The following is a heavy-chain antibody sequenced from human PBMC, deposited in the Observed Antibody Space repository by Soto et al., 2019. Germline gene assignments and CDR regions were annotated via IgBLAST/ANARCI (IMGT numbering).Heavy chain of an antibody. J-gene: IGHJ4*02. V-gene: IGHV5-51*01. D-gene: IGHD3-3*01. Sequence: GESLKISCKGSAYRFTNYWIGWVRQMPGKGLEWMGIIYPGDSNTRYSPSFQGQVTISVDKSITTAFLQWSSLKASDTAMYYCASPQRYDFWSGYVFDYWGQGTLVTVS. CDR2: IYPGDSNT. CDR1: AYRFTNYW. CDR3: ASPQRYDFWSGYVFDY.